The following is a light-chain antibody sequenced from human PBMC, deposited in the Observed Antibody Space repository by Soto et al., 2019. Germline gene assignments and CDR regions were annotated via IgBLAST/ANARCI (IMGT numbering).Light chain of an antibody. J-gene: IGLJ3*02. V-gene: IGLV2-14*01. CDR3: SSYTRSGTLV. Sequence: QSVLTQPASVSGSPGQSITISCTGTSNNIGGYKYVSWYRQQPDKAPKLMIFEVSNRPSGVSNRFSGSKSVNTASLTISRLQAEDEADYYCSSYTRSGTLVFGGGTQLTVL. CDR1: SNNIGGYKY. CDR2: EVS.